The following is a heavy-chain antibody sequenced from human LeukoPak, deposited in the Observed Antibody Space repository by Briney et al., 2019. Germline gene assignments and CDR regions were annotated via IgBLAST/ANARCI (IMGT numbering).Heavy chain of an antibody. CDR2: IKEDGSEK. D-gene: IGHD3/OR15-3a*01. Sequence: PGGSLRSSCAASGFTFSNYWMSWVRQAPGKGLEWVANIKEDGSEKHHADSVKGRFTISRDNAKNSLYLQMNSLRAEDTAVYYCARGPRWTGYPFDYWGQGTLVTVSS. CDR3: ARGPRWTGYPFDY. CDR1: GFTFSNYW. V-gene: IGHV3-7*03. J-gene: IGHJ4*02.